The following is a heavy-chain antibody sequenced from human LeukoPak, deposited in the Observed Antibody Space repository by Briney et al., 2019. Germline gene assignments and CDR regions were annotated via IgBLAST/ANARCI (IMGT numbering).Heavy chain of an antibody. J-gene: IGHJ6*02. CDR2: IIVILGVT. CDR3: ARSGYRYYYYGMDV. CDR1: GGPFNSYA. V-gene: IGHV1-69*04. D-gene: IGHD3-22*01. Sequence: SVKVSCKAPGGPFNSYAINWVRQAPGQGLEWMGRIIVILGVTNYAQKFQGRVTITADKSTSTAYMELSSLRSKDTAVYYCARSGYRYYYYGMDVWGQGTTVTVSS.